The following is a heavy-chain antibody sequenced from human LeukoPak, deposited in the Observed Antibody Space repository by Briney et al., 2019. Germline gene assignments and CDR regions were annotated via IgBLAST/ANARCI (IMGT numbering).Heavy chain of an antibody. V-gene: IGHV3-23*01. J-gene: IGHJ4*02. CDR1: GFTFSTYG. CDR3: ARGVTAIPFDY. Sequence: PGGSLRLSCAASGFTFSTYGMNWVRQAPGKGLEWVSAISAGGGNTYYADSVKGRFTISRDNSKNTLYLQMNSLRAEDTAVYYCARGVTAIPFDYWGQGTLVTVSS. CDR2: ISAGGGNT. D-gene: IGHD2-21*02.